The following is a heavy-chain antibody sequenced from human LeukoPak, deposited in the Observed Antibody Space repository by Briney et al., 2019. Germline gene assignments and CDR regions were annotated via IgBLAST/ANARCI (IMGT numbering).Heavy chain of an antibody. Sequence: GASVKVSCKASGYTFTSYGISWVRQAPGQGLEWMGWISAYNGNTNYAQKLQGRVTMTTDTSKSTAYMELRSLRSDDTAVYYCARLKGYDSSGYLYYYYYMDVWGKGTTVTVSS. CDR1: GYTFTSYG. CDR3: ARLKGYDSSGYLYYYYYMDV. CDR2: ISAYNGNT. D-gene: IGHD3-22*01. J-gene: IGHJ6*03. V-gene: IGHV1-18*01.